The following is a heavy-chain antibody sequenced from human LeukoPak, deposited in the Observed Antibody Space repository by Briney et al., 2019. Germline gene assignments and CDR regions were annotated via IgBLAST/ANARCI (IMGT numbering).Heavy chain of an antibody. D-gene: IGHD3-3*01. V-gene: IGHV4-39*07. J-gene: IGHJ4*02. CDR1: GGSISSSSYY. CDR2: IYTSGST. CDR3: AGTDYDSIFDY. Sequence: PSETLSLTCTVSGGSISSSSYYWGWIRQPPGKGLEWIGSIYTSGSTNYNPSLKSRVTMSVDTSKNQFSLKLSSVTAADTAVYYCAGTDYDSIFDYWGQGTLVTVSS.